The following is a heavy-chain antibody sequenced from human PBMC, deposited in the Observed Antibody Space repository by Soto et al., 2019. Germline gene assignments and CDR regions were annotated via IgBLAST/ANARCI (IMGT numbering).Heavy chain of an antibody. J-gene: IGHJ5*02. CDR1: GGAISSGDYY. D-gene: IGHD3-22*01. CDR2: IYSSGTT. Sequence: SETLSLTCTVSGGAISSGDYYWSWIRQHPGKGLEWIGTIYSSGTTYYNPSLKSRVTISVDTSKNQFSLNLSSVTAADTAVYYCARRDRSGFSYWLDTWGQGTLVTVSS. V-gene: IGHV4-31*03. CDR3: ARRDRSGFSYWLDT.